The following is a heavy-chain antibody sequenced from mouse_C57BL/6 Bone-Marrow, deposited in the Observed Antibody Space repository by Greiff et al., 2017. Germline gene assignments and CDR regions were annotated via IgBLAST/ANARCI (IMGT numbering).Heavy chain of an antibody. CDR2: FYPGSGSI. D-gene: IGHD2-4*01. V-gene: IGHV1-62-2*01. J-gene: IGHJ2*01. Sequence: QVHVKQSGAELVKPGASVKLSCKASGYIFTEYTIHWVKQRSGQGLEWIGWFYPGSGSIKYNERFKDKATLTADKSSNTGYMELSRLTSEDSAVYFCARHERYYDYEGYFDYWGQGTTLTVSS. CDR1: GYIFTEYT. CDR3: ARHERYYDYEGYFDY.